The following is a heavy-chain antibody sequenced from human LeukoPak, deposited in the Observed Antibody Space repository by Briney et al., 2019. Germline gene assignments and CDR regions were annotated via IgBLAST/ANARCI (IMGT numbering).Heavy chain of an antibody. CDR3: ARRYSGWSRPEYYFDY. V-gene: IGHV3-66*01. CDR2: IYSGGST. D-gene: IGHD6-19*01. Sequence: GGSLRLSCAASGFTFSSYAMSWVRQAPGKGLEWVSVIYSGGSTYYADSVKGRFTISRDNSKNTLYLQMNSLRAEDTAVYYCARRYSGWSRPEYYFDYWGQGTLVTVSS. CDR1: GFTFSSYA. J-gene: IGHJ4*02.